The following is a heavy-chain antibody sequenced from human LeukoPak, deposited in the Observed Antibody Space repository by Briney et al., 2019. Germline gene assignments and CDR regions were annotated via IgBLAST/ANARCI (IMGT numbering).Heavy chain of an antibody. Sequence: SETLSLTCTVSGGSVSSGSYYWSWIRQPPGTGLGWIGYIYYSGSTNYNPSLKSRVTISVDTSKNQFSLKLSSVTAADTAVYYCASAYYYDSSGYSTVGAFDIWGQGTMVTVSS. D-gene: IGHD3-22*01. CDR2: IYYSGST. V-gene: IGHV4-61*01. J-gene: IGHJ3*02. CDR3: ASAYYYDSSGYSTVGAFDI. CDR1: GGSVSSGSYY.